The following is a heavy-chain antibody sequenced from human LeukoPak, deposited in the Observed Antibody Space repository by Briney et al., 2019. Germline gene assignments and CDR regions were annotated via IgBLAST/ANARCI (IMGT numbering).Heavy chain of an antibody. J-gene: IGHJ4*02. CDR1: GYTFTGYY. CDR3: ARDLSSGYYNLDY. Sequence: GASVKVSCKASGYTFTGYYMHWVRQAPGQGLEWMGWINPNSGGTNYAQKFQGRVTMTRDTSISTAYTELSRLRSDDTAVYYCARDLSSGYYNLDYWGQGTLVTVSS. D-gene: IGHD3-22*01. V-gene: IGHV1-2*02. CDR2: INPNSGGT.